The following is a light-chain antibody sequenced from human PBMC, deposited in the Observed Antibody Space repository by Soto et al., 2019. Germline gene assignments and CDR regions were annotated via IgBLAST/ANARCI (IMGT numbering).Light chain of an antibody. CDR1: QGLSSY. Sequence: IQLTQSPSSLSVSIGVRVTITCRASQGLSSYLNWYRQKPGKAPELLIYYASTLQTGVPSRFSGSGSETDFTLTISSLQSEDLATYYCQQSNSTPYTFGQGTKLEL. J-gene: IGKJ2*01. CDR3: QQSNSTPYT. V-gene: IGKV1-39*01. CDR2: YAS.